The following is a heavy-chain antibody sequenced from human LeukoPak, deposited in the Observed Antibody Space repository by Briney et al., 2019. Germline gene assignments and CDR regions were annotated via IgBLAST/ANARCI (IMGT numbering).Heavy chain of an antibody. D-gene: IGHD3/OR15-3a*01. V-gene: IGHV4-34*01. CDR1: GGSFSGYY. CDR2: INHSGST. CDR3: ARGRPDWLLMGNWFDP. J-gene: IGHJ5*02. Sequence: SETLSLTCAVYGGSFSGYYWSWIRQPPGKGLEWIGEINHSGSTNYNPSLKSRVTISVDTSKNQFSLKLSSVTAADTAVYYCARGRPDWLLMGNWFDPWGQGTLVTVSS.